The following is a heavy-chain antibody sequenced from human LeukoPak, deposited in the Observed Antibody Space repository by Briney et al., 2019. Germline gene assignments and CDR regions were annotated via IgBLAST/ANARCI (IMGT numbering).Heavy chain of an antibody. J-gene: IGHJ5*02. V-gene: IGHV5-51*01. CDR2: INFGDSST. CDR3: ARGGYSGSPNWFDP. CDR1: GHSFTNHW. D-gene: IGHD1-26*01. Sequence: GESLKISCQASGHSFTNHWIGWVRRLPGIGLEWGGIINFGDSSTLYSPSFQGQVTISLDKSISTTYLQWRSLKASDTAMYYCARGGYSGSPNWFDPWGQGTLVTVSS.